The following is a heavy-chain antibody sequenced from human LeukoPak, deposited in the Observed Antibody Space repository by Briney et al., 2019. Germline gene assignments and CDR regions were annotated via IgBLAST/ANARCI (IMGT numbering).Heavy chain of an antibody. CDR3: ARRSGYDALDI. V-gene: IGHV4-30-4*08. Sequence: SETLSLTCTVSGGSISSGDYYWSWIRQPPGKGLEWIGYIYYSGSTYYNPSLKSRVTISVDTSKNQFSLKLSSVTAADTAVYYCARRSGYDALDIWGQGTMVTVSS. D-gene: IGHD5-12*01. CDR2: IYYSGST. CDR1: GGSISSGDYY. J-gene: IGHJ3*02.